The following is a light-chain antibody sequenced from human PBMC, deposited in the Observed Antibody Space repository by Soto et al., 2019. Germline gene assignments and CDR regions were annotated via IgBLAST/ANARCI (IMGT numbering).Light chain of an antibody. Sequence: QPASVSGSPGQSITISCTGTTSDIGGHNYVSWYQQHPGKAPKLMIYDVSYRPSGVSNRFSGSKSGNTASLTISGLQAEDEADYYCSSYATSGTPYIFATGTKVTVL. V-gene: IGLV2-14*01. CDR1: TSDIGGHNY. CDR3: SSYATSGTPYI. CDR2: DVS. J-gene: IGLJ1*01.